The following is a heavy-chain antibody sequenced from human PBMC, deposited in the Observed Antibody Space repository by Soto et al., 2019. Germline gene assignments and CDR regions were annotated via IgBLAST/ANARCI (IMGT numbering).Heavy chain of an antibody. CDR2: IYWDDSK. CDR3: AKKGGGDYILGY. J-gene: IGHJ4*02. Sequence: KESGPTLVKPTQTLTLTCTFSGFSLSTHGVGVGWIRQPPGKALEWLALIYWDDSKHYSPSLNSRLTITKDTSRNLVVLTMTNMDPVDTATYYCAKKGGGDYILGYWGQGTLVTVSS. D-gene: IGHD4-17*01. CDR1: GFSLSTHGVG. V-gene: IGHV2-5*02.